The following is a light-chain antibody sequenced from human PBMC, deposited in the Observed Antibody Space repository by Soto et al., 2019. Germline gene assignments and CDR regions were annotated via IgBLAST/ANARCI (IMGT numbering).Light chain of an antibody. J-gene: IGKJ4*01. CDR1: QSIGSRY. Sequence: EIVLTQSPGTLSLSPGESATLSCRASQSIGSRYLAWYQQRPGQAPRLLISGVSSRATGIPDRFSGSGSGTDFTLTISRLEPEDFAVYYCQQYGSAPLTFGGGTKV. V-gene: IGKV3-20*01. CDR2: GVS. CDR3: QQYGSAPLT.